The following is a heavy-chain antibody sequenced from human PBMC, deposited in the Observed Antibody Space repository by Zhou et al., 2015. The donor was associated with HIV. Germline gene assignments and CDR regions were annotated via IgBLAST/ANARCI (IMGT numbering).Heavy chain of an antibody. CDR1: GFTFSSYG. CDR2: ISWNSGSI. V-gene: IGHV3-9*01. Sequence: VQLLESGGGVVQPGRSLRLSCATAGFTFSSYGMHWVRQAPGKGLEWVSGISWNSGSIDYADSVKGRFTISRDNARNSLYLQMNSLRAEDTAFYYCARYYYDSSGPFDYWGQGTLVTVSS. D-gene: IGHD3-22*01. J-gene: IGHJ4*02. CDR3: ARYYYDSSGPFDY.